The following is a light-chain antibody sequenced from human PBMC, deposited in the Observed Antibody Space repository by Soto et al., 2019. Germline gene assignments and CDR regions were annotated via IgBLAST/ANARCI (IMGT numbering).Light chain of an antibody. CDR1: QSLSSW. CDR2: DAS. Sequence: DIQMTQSPSTLSASVGDRVSITCRASQSLSSWLAWYQQKAGRAPKLLVYDASSLESGVPSRFSGSGSGTEFTLTISSLQPDDFATYYCQQYNNYPRTFGQGTKV. V-gene: IGKV1-5*01. J-gene: IGKJ1*01. CDR3: QQYNNYPRT.